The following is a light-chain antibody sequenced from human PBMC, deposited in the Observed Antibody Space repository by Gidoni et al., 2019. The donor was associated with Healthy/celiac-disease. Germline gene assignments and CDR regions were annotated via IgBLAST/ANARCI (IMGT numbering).Light chain of an antibody. CDR1: NIGSKN. CDR2: RDS. V-gene: IGLV3-9*01. Sequence: SYELTQPLSVSVALGQTARITGGGNNIGSKNVHWYQQKPGQAPVLVIYRDSNRPSGIPERFSGSNSGNTATLTISRAQAGDEADYYCQVWDSSNWVFGGGTKLTVL. J-gene: IGLJ3*02. CDR3: QVWDSSNWV.